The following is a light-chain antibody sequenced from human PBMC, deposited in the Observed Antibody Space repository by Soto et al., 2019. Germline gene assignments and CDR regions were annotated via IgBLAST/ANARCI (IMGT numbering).Light chain of an antibody. Sequence: EIVMTQCPGTLSVCPGERSTLSCRASQSVSSNLAWYQQKPGQAPRLLIYGASNRATGIPARFSGSGSGTDFTLTIGSLEPEDFAVYYCQQRSTWPPFTFGPGTKVD. CDR1: QSVSSN. V-gene: IGKV3-11*01. CDR3: QQRSTWPPFT. CDR2: GAS. J-gene: IGKJ3*01.